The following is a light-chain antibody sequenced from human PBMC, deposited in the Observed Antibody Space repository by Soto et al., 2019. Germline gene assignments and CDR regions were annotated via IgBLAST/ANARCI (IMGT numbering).Light chain of an antibody. J-gene: IGLJ1*01. CDR1: SSDVGNYNY. Sequence: SVLTQPASVSGSPGQSITISCTGTSSDVGNYNYVSWYQQRPGKAPNLMIYEVTNRPSGVSNRFSGSKSGNTASLTISGLQAEDEADYYCCSFADSTVFVFGTGTKVTVL. V-gene: IGLV2-14*01. CDR2: EVT. CDR3: CSFADSTVFV.